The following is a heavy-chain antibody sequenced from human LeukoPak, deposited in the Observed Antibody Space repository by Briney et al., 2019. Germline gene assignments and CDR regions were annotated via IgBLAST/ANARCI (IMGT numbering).Heavy chain of an antibody. CDR3: AKAVILTGPYGDYFDC. CDR1: GFTFGNYA. CDR2: ICWNSSSI. D-gene: IGHD3-9*01. V-gene: IGHV3-9*01. J-gene: IGHJ4*02. Sequence: GGSLRLSCAASGFTFGNYAMHWVRQAPGKGLEWVSGICWNSSSIYYADSVKGRFTISRDNTKNSLYLQMNSLRAEDTALYYCAKAVILTGPYGDYFDCWGQGTLVSVCS.